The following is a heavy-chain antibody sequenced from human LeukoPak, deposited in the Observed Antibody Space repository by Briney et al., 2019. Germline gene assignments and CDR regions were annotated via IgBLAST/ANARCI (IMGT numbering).Heavy chain of an antibody. CDR3: PRERNMDSDSRGQESYDI. Sequence: GGPMSFSCTASGFTTSSYEMNWVRQAPGKGVLWGSYDRYGGRATTYGDTVNGRCTISGDNTKKSLCLLIKSLRAEDTAVYYCPRERNMDSDSRGQESYDIWGQGAMVTVSS. CDR1: GFTTSSYE. V-gene: IGHV3-48*03. D-gene: IGHD3-22*01. J-gene: IGHJ3*02. CDR2: DRYGGRAT.